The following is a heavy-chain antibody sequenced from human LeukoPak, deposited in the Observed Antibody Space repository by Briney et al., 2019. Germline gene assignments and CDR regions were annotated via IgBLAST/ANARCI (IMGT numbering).Heavy chain of an antibody. V-gene: IGHV1-3*01. D-gene: IGHD6-6*01. Sequence: GASVKVSCKASGYTFTSYAIHWVRQAPGQRLEWMGWINAGSDNTKYSQKFQGRVTITADESTSTAYMELSSLRSEDTAVYYCARDRKYSSSEPRFDYWGQGTLVTVSS. CDR2: INAGSDNT. CDR1: GYTFTSYA. J-gene: IGHJ4*02. CDR3: ARDRKYSSSEPRFDY.